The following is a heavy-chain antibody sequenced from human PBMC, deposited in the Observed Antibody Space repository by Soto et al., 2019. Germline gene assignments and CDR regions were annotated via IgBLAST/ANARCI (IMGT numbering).Heavy chain of an antibody. CDR3: ARAPRGLLGYCSGGSCYSAWFDP. CDR2: IIPIFGTA. D-gene: IGHD2-15*01. Sequence: GASVKVSCKASGGTFSSYAISWVRQAPGQGLEWMGGIIPIFGTANYAQKFQGRVTITADESTSTAYMELSSLRSEDTAVYYCARAPRGLLGYCSGGSCYSAWFDPWGQGTLVTSPQ. V-gene: IGHV1-69*13. J-gene: IGHJ5*02. CDR1: GGTFSSYA.